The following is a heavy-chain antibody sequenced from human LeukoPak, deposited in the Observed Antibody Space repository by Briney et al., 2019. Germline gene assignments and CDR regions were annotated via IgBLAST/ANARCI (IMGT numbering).Heavy chain of an antibody. CDR2: IYTSGST. Sequence: SETLSLTCAVYGGSFSGSYYWSWIRQPAGKGLEWIGRIYTSGSTNYNPSLKSRVAISVDTSKNQFSLKLSSVTAADTAVYYCAMVAATSYYYYYMDVWGKGTTVTVSS. CDR3: AMVAATSYYYYYMDV. V-gene: IGHV4-61*02. D-gene: IGHD2-15*01. J-gene: IGHJ6*03. CDR1: GGSFSGSYY.